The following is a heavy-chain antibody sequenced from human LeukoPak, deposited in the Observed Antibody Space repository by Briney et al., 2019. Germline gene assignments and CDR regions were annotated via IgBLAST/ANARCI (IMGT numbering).Heavy chain of an antibody. CDR3: ARQTGSGLFILP. D-gene: IGHD3/OR15-3a*01. Sequence: SETLSLTCIVSGGSIGRSSYYWGWIRQPPGKGLEWIGNIYYSGSTSYNPSLKSRVTISVDTSKDQFSLKLNSVTAADTAVYYCARQTGSGLFILPGGQGTLVTVSS. CDR2: IYYSGST. J-gene: IGHJ4*02. V-gene: IGHV4-39*07. CDR1: GGSIGRSSYY.